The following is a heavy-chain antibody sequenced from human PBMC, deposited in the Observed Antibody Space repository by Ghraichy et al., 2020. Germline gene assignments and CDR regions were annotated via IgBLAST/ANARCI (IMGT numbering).Heavy chain of an antibody. CDR1: GFTFSSYG. D-gene: IGHD3-3*01. CDR3: ARDPTITIFGVVTHYMDV. V-gene: IGHV3-33*01. J-gene: IGHJ6*03. Sequence: GESLNISCAASGFTFSSYGMHWVRQAPGKGLEWVAVIWYDGSNKYYADSVKGRFTISRDNSKNTLYLQMNSLRAEDTAVYYCARDPTITIFGVVTHYMDVWGKGTTVTVSS. CDR2: IWYDGSNK.